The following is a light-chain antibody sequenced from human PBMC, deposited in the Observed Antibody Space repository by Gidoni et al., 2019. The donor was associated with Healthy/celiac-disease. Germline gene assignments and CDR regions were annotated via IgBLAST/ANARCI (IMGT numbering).Light chain of an antibody. CDR1: SSAVGGYNY. J-gene: IGLJ1*01. CDR3: SSYTSSSTLV. CDR2: DVS. V-gene: IGLV2-14*03. Sequence: QSALTQPASLSGSPGQSITISCTGTSSAVGGYNYVSWYQQHPGKATKLMIYDVSNRPSGVSNRFSGSKSGNTASLTISGLQAEDEADYYCSSYTSSSTLVFGTGTKVTVL.